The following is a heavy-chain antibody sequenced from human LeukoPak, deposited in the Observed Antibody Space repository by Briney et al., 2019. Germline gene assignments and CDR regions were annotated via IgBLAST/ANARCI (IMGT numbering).Heavy chain of an antibody. V-gene: IGHV4-4*07. Sequence: SETLSLTCTVSGGSISSYYWSWIRQSAGKGLEWIGRIYTSGSTNYNPSLKSRVTMSVDTSKNQFSLKLSSVTAADTDVYYCARVGGYALDYYYMDVWGKGTRVTIS. CDR2: IYTSGST. CDR3: ARVGGYALDYYYMDV. J-gene: IGHJ6*03. D-gene: IGHD5-12*01. CDR1: GGSISSYY.